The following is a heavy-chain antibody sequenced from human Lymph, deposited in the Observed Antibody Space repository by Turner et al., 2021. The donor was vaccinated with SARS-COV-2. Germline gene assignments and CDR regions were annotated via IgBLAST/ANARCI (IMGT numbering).Heavy chain of an antibody. J-gene: IGHJ5*02. V-gene: IGHV3-30*18. D-gene: IGHD6-13*01. Sequence: QVQLVESGGGVVQPGRSLRLSCAASGFTFSSYAMHWVRQASGKGLEVVALISYDGSKKYYADSVKGRFTISRDNSKNTLYLQMNSLRAEDTAVYYCAKDGGGYSSTWGQGTLVTVSS. CDR2: ISYDGSKK. CDR3: AKDGGGYSST. CDR1: GFTFSSYA.